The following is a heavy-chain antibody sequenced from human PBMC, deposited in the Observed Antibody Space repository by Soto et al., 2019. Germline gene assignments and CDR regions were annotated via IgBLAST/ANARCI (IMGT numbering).Heavy chain of an antibody. D-gene: IGHD6-19*01. CDR2: IYHSGST. CDR3: ARVGSGWYDYFDY. Sequence: SETLSLTCAVSGGSISSGGYSWSWIRQPPGKGLEWIGYIYHSGSTYYNPSLKSRVTISVDRSKNQFSLKLSSVTAADTAVYYCARVGSGWYDYFDYWGQGTLVTVSS. V-gene: IGHV4-30-2*01. J-gene: IGHJ4*02. CDR1: GGSISSGGYS.